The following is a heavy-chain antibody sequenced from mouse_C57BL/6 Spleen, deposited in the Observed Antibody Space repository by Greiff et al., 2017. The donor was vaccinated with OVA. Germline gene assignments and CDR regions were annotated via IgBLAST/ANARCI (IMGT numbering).Heavy chain of an antibody. D-gene: IGHD2-4*01. J-gene: IGHJ3*01. CDR2: INPNNGGT. CDR3: AKGIYYEYPFAY. V-gene: IGHV1-26*01. CDR1: GYTFTDYY. Sequence: EVQLQQSGPELVKPGASVKISCKASGYTFTDYYMNWVKQSHGKSLEWIGDINPNNGGTSYNQKFKGKATLTVDKSSSTAYMELRSLTSEDSAVYYCAKGIYYEYPFAYWGQGTLVTVSA.